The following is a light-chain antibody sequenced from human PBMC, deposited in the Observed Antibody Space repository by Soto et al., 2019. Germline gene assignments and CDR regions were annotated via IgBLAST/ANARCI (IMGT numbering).Light chain of an antibody. CDR3: QQFGSSPLYT. CDR2: GAA. CDR1: QSVSSTY. V-gene: IGKV3-20*01. Sequence: EIVLTQSPGTLSLSPGERVTISCRASQSVSSTYLAWYQQKPGQAPRLLIYGAASSATGLPDTFSGSGSGTDFFITISRLEPEDVAVYYCQQFGSSPLYTFGQGTKLEIK. J-gene: IGKJ2*01.